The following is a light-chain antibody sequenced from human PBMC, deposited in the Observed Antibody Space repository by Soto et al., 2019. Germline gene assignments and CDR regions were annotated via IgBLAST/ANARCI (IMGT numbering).Light chain of an antibody. Sequence: EIVLTQSPGTLSLSPGERATLSCRASQSVRSNYLAWYRQTPGQSPRLLIYCASNRATGIADRFIGSGSGTDCTLIISRLEPEDFALYYCPQYGSSACTFAQGTKVQIK. CDR3: PQYGSSACT. V-gene: IGKV3-20*01. CDR2: CAS. J-gene: IGKJ1*01. CDR1: QSVRSNY.